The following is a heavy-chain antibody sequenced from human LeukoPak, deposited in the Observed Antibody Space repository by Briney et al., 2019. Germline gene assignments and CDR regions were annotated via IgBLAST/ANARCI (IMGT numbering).Heavy chain of an antibody. V-gene: IGHV4-39*07. D-gene: IGHD6-13*01. CDR2: IYYSGST. Sequence: SETLSLTCTVSGGSISSSSYYWVWLRQPPGKGLEWIGSIYYSGSTYYNPSLKSRVTISVDTSKNQFSLKLSSVTAADTAVYYCARAAAGTSTCFDYWGQGTLVTVSS. CDR1: GGSISSSSYY. J-gene: IGHJ4*02. CDR3: ARAAAGTSTCFDY.